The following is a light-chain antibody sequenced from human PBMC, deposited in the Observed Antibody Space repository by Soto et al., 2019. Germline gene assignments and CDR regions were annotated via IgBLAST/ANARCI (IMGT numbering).Light chain of an antibody. CDR1: QSISRR. CDR2: KAS. Sequence: MPQSPSTLSASGGDRVTSTCRASQSISRRLAWYQQKPGKVPKLLIYKASGLNSGVPSRFSGSGSGTEFTLTISSLQPDDFATYYCQQYNDYPWTFGQGTKV. J-gene: IGKJ1*01. V-gene: IGKV1-5*03. CDR3: QQYNDYPWT.